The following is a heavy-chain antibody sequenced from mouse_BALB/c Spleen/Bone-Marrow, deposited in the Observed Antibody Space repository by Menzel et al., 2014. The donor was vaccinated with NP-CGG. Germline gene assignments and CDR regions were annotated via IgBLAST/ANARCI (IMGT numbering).Heavy chain of an antibody. J-gene: IGHJ1*01. CDR3: ARGGTTATWHFDV. D-gene: IGHD1-2*01. CDR1: GFNIKDTY. CDR2: IDPANGNT. V-gene: IGHV14-3*02. Sequence: VQLKQSGAELVKPGASVKLSCTASGFNIKDTYMHWVKQRPEQGLEWIGRIDPANGNTKYDPKFQGKATITADTSSNTAYLQLSSLTSEDTAVYYCARGGTTATWHFDVWGAGTTVTVSS.